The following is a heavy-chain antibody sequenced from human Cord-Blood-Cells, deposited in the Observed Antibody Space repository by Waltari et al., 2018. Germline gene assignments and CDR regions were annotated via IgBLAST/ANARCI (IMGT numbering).Heavy chain of an antibody. CDR2: ISNSGKTI. V-gene: IGHV3-11*04. Sequence: VQLVESAGDLVKPGGSLRLSCSASGSPSGTSHTRWIRMAPGKGMEWVSYISNSGKTISYADSVKGRFTSSRDNAKNSLYLQMNSLRAEDTAVYYCARHGVKGYDAFDIWGQGTMVTVSS. D-gene: IGHD3-22*01. CDR1: GSPSGTSH. J-gene: IGHJ3*02. CDR3: ARHGVKGYDAFDI.